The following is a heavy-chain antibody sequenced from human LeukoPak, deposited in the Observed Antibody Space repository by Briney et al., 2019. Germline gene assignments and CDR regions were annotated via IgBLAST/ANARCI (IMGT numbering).Heavy chain of an antibody. J-gene: IGHJ4*02. Sequence: NTSETLSLTCTVSGGSISSGGYYWSWIRQPPGKGLEGIGYICHNRSTYYHPSLNSRVTISVDRSKNQFSLKLSSVTAADTAVYCCAARSSWYLHDYWGQGTLVTVSS. CDR1: GGSISSGGYY. V-gene: IGHV4-30-2*01. D-gene: IGHD6-13*01. CDR2: ICHNRST. CDR3: AARSSWYLHDY.